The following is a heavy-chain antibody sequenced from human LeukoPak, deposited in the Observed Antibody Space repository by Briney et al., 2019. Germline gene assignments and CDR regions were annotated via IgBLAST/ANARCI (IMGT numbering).Heavy chain of an antibody. D-gene: IGHD3-16*02. Sequence: GESLRLSCAASGFTFSSYGMHWVRQAPGKGLEWVAVISYDGSNKYYADSVKGRFTISRDNSKNTLYLQMNSLRAEDTAVYYCAKAPGGATGLSYYFDYWGQGTLVTVSS. CDR1: GFTFSSYG. J-gene: IGHJ4*02. CDR2: ISYDGSNK. V-gene: IGHV3-30*18. CDR3: AKAPGGATGLSYYFDY.